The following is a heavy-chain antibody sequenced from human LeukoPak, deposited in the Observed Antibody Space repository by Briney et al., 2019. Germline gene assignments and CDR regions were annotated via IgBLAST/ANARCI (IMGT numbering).Heavy chain of an antibody. Sequence: GSLRLSCAASGFTFSSYAMHWVRPAPGKGLEYVSAISRHGGSTYYANSVKGRFTISRDNSKNTLYLLMGSLRAEDMAVYYCARVGDVDYFDYWGQGTLVTVSS. CDR1: GFTFSSYA. CDR3: ARVGDVDYFDY. J-gene: IGHJ4*02. CDR2: ISRHGGST. V-gene: IGHV3-64*01. D-gene: IGHD3-16*01.